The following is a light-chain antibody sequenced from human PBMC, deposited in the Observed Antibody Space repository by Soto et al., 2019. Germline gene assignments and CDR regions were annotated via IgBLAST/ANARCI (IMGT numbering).Light chain of an antibody. J-gene: IGLJ1*01. Sequence: QSALTQPASVSGSSGQSITISCTGTSSDVGGYNYVSWYQQHPGIAPKLLIYGVTNRPSGVSPRFSGSKSGNTASLTISGLQAEDEADYHCSSYTSASTLLYRFGTGTKVTVL. V-gene: IGLV2-14*01. CDR1: SSDVGGYNY. CDR2: GVT. CDR3: SSYTSASTLLYR.